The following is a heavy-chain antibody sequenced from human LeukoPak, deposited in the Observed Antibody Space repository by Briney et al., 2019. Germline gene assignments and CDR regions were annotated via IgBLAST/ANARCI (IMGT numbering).Heavy chain of an antibody. CDR3: AKGLAVLRFLEWLCDY. Sequence: PGGSLRLSCAASGFTFSSYAMSWVRQAPGKGLEWVSAISGSGGSTYYAASVKGRFTISRDNSKNTLYLQMNSLRAEDTAVYYCAKGLAVLRFLEWLCDYWGQGTLVTVSS. CDR1: GFTFSSYA. J-gene: IGHJ4*02. CDR2: ISGSGGST. D-gene: IGHD3-3*01. V-gene: IGHV3-23*01.